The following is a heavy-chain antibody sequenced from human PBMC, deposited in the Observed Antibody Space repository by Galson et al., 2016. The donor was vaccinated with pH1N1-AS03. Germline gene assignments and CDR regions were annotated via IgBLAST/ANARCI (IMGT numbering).Heavy chain of an antibody. J-gene: IGHJ6*02. V-gene: IGHV3-30*04. CDR3: ARDQTFDSSGYYDYYYYYGMDV. Sequence: SLRLSCAASGFTFSRYVMHWVRQAPGKGLEWVAVISYDGSNKYYADSLKGRFTISRDNSKNTLYLQMNSLRAEDTAVYYCARDQTFDSSGYYDYYYYYGMDVWGQGTTVTVSS. CDR1: GFTFSRYV. D-gene: IGHD3-22*01. CDR2: ISYDGSNK.